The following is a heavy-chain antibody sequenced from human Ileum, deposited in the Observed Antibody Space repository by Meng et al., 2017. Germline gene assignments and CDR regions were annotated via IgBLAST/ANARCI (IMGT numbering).Heavy chain of an antibody. CDR2: IFQSGRT. J-gene: IGHJ4*02. D-gene: IGHD3-22*01. Sequence: QVQLKGSGPRLVKPSGTRSLSCAVSGTWWSWVRQPPGKGLEWIGEIFQSGRTNYNPSLKSRVTISIDKSKSQISLQLSAVTAADTAVYSCATSNDRDVYYLGYWGQGTLVTVSS. V-gene: IGHV4-4*02. CDR3: ATSNDRDVYYLGY. CDR1: GTW.